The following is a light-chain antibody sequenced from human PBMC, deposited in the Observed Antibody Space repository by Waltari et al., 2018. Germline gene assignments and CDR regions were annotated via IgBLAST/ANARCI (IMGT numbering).Light chain of an antibody. CDR2: SAS. V-gene: IGKV3-15*01. CDR3: QQSHNWPPLT. Sequence: VLTQSPATLSLSPGERATLSSRASQSVSVNLAWYQQRPGQAPRLLIYSASTRATGIPARFSGSGSGTEFTLTISSLESEDFAVYYCQQSHNWPPLTFGGGTKVEIK. J-gene: IGKJ4*01. CDR1: QSVSVN.